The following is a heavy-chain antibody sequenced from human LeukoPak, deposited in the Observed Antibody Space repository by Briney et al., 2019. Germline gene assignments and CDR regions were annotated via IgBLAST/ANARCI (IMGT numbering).Heavy chain of an antibody. Sequence: PSETLSLTCTVSGGSISSGGYYWSWIRQHPGKGLEWIGDIYYSGSTYYNPSLKSRVTISVDTSKNQFSLKLSSVTAADTAVYYCAREDYYDSSGERFDAFDIWGQGTMVTVSS. CDR1: GGSISSGGYY. J-gene: IGHJ3*02. D-gene: IGHD3-22*01. V-gene: IGHV4-31*03. CDR2: IYYSGST. CDR3: AREDYYDSSGERFDAFDI.